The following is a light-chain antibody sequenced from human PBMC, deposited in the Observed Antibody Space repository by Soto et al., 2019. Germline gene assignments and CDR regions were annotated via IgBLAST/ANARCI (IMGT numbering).Light chain of an antibody. CDR2: SNN. Sequence: QSVLTQPPSASGTPGQWITISCSGSSSNIEGNTVNWYQQLPGAAPRLLIYSNNRRPSGVPDRFSGSKSGTSASLAISGLQSEDDADYCCAAWDASLSGYVFGTGTKVTVL. CDR3: AAWDASLSGYV. CDR1: SSNIEGNT. V-gene: IGLV1-44*01. J-gene: IGLJ1*01.